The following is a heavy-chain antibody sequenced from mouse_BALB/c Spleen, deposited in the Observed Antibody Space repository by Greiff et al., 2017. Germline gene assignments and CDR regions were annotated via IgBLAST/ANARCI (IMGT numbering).Heavy chain of an antibody. J-gene: IGHJ3*01. CDR3: ARRDYDWFAY. D-gene: IGHD2-4*01. CDR2: IYWDDDK. V-gene: IGHV8-12*01. Sequence: QVTLKESGPGILQPSQTLSLTCSFSGFSLSTSGMGVSWIRQPSGKGLEWLAHIYWDDDKRYNPSLKSRLTISKDTSSNQVFLKITSVDTADTATYYCARRDYDWFAYWGQGTLVTVSA. CDR1: GFSLSTSGMG.